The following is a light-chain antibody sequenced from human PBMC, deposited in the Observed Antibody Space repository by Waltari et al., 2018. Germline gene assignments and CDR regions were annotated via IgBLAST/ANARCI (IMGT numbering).Light chain of an antibody. CDR1: HSVSSN. CDR2: RAS. CDR3: QQYNNWPLT. J-gene: IGKJ4*01. V-gene: IGKV3-15*01. Sequence: EIVITQSPATLSVSPGERATLSCKASHSVSSNLAWYQQKPGQAPRLLIYRASTRATDIPARFSGSGSGTEFTLTISSLQSEDFAVYYCQQYNNWPLTFGGGTKVEIK.